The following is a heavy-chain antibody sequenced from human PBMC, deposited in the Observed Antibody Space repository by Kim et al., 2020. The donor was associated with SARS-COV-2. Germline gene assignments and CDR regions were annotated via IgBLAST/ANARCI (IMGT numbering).Heavy chain of an antibody. Sequence: TDSADALKGRFTISRDNSKNTVSLQMDGLRADDTAVYYCAKRIEATTICEYWGQGTLVTVSS. CDR3: AKRIEATTICEY. J-gene: IGHJ4*02. D-gene: IGHD6-13*01. CDR2: T. V-gene: IGHV3-23*01.